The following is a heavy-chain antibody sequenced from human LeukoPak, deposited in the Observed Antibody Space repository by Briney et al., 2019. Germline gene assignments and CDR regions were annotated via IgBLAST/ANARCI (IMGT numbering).Heavy chain of an antibody. D-gene: IGHD5-12*01. Sequence: GGSLRLSCAASGFSVSNNYMNWVRQSPGKGLEWVSVIFGGGDTYYADSVKGRFTISRDDSKNTVYLQMSSLRAEDTAIYYCAREEIEEVPTLTFNWVAIYYSHYMDVWGKGTTVTVSS. J-gene: IGHJ6*03. CDR1: GFSVSNNY. V-gene: IGHV3-66*02. CDR3: AREEIEEVPTLTFNWVAIYYSHYMDV. CDR2: IFGGGDT.